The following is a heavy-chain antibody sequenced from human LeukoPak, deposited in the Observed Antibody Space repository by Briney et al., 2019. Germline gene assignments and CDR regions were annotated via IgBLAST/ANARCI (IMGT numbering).Heavy chain of an antibody. V-gene: IGHV4-4*07. Sequence: PSETPSLTCTVSGGSISSYYWSWIRQPAGKGLEWIGRIYTSGSTNYNPSLKSRVTMSVDTSKNQFSLKLSSVTAADTAVYYCASSYSSSSGLVFDYWGQGTLVTVSS. CDR3: ASSYSSSSGLVFDY. CDR2: IYTSGST. J-gene: IGHJ4*02. D-gene: IGHD6-6*01. CDR1: GGSISSYY.